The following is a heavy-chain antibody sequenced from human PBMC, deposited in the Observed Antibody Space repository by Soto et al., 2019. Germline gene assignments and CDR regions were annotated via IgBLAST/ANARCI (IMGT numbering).Heavy chain of an antibody. CDR3: ARVEWPTNWFDP. V-gene: IGHV1-69*05. CDR1: GGTFSSYA. J-gene: IGHJ5*02. CDR2: IIPIFGTA. D-gene: IGHD3-3*01. Sequence: SVKVSCKASGGTFSSYAISWVRQAPGQGLEWMGGIIPIFGTANYAQKFQGRVTITTDKSTSTAYMELSSLRSEDTAVYYCARVEWPTNWFDPWGQGTLVTVSS.